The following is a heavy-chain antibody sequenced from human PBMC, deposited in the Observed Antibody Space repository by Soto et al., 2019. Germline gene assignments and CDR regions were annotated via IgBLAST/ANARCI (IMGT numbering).Heavy chain of an antibody. CDR3: ARGIANYYGSGSYYY. V-gene: IGHV1-2*04. D-gene: IGHD3-10*01. CDR2: INPNSGGT. CDR1: GYTFTGYY. J-gene: IGHJ4*02. Sequence: ASVKVSCKASGYTFTGYYMHWVRQAPGQGLEWMGWINPNSGGTNYAQKFQGWVTMTRNTSISTAYMELSSLRSEDTAVYYCARGIANYYGSGSYYYWGQGTLVTVSS.